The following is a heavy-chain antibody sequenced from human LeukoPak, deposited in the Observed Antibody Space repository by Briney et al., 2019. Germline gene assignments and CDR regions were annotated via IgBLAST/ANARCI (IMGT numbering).Heavy chain of an antibody. Sequence: PGESLKISCKGSGYSFTSYWIAWVRQMSGKGLEWMGIIYPGDSDTRYSPSLQGQVTISADKSISTAYLQWSSLKASDTAMYYCARESYDSSGYFVDYWGQRTLVTVSS. CDR1: GYSFTSYW. D-gene: IGHD3-22*01. J-gene: IGHJ4*02. V-gene: IGHV5-51*01. CDR3: ARESYDSSGYFVDY. CDR2: IYPGDSDT.